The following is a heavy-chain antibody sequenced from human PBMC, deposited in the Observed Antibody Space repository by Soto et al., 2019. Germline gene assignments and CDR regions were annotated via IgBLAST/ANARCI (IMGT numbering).Heavy chain of an antibody. Sequence: PSETLSLTCTVSGGSISSSSYYWGWIRQPPGKGLEWIGSIYYSGSTYYNPSLKSRVTISVDTSKNQFSLKLSSVTAADTAVYYCARLADYYDSSALYYYYGMDVWGQGTTVTVSS. CDR2: IYYSGST. CDR3: ARLADYYDSSALYYYYGMDV. V-gene: IGHV4-39*01. J-gene: IGHJ6*02. CDR1: GGSISSSSYY. D-gene: IGHD3-22*01.